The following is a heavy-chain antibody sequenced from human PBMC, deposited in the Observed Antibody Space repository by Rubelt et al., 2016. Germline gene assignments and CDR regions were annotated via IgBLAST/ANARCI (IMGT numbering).Heavy chain of an antibody. CDR1: GGSFSGYY. V-gene: IGHV4-34*01. Sequence: QVRLQQWGAGLLKSSETLSLTCAVYGGSFSGYYWSWIRQPPGKGLEWIGEINHSGSTNYNPSLKSRVTISVDTSKNQFSLELGSVTAADTAVYYCARGYCSSTSCYFDYWGQGTLVTVSS. CDR2: INHSGST. J-gene: IGHJ4*02. D-gene: IGHD2-2*01. CDR3: ARGYCSSTSCYFDY.